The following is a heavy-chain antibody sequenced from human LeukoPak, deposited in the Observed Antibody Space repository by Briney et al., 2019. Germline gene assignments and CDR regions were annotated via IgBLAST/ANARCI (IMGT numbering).Heavy chain of an antibody. CDR3: ARGTAAPDY. CDR2: ISSSTLKI. V-gene: IGHV3-21*04. J-gene: IGHJ4*02. D-gene: IGHD6-13*01. Sequence: PGGSLRLSCAASGFTFSSYGMHWVRQAPGKGLEWVSAISSSTLKIYYADSVKGRFTISRDNSKNTLYLQMNSLRAEDTAIYYCARGTAAPDYWGQGTLVTVSS. CDR1: GFTFSSYG.